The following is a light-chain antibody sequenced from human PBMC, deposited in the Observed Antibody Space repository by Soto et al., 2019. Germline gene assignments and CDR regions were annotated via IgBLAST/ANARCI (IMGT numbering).Light chain of an antibody. CDR3: QQYYSYSGT. Sequence: DIKMTQSPSTLSASVGDRVTITCRASQSISKWLAWQQQKPGRAPKLLIYDASSLGSGVPSRFSGSGSGTEFTLTISSLQPDDFATYFCQQYYSYSGTFGQGTKVDIK. CDR1: QSISKW. CDR2: DAS. V-gene: IGKV1-5*01. J-gene: IGKJ1*01.